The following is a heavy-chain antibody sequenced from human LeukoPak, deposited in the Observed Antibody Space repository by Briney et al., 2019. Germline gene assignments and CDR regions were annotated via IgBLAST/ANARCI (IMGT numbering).Heavy chain of an antibody. V-gene: IGHV4-34*01. J-gene: IGHJ4*02. Sequence: GSLRLSCAASGFTFSTYSGNWIRQPPGKGLEWIGEIHHSESTNFNPSLKSRVTISVDKSKNHFSLSLTSVSAADTAVYYCARGIPGYFGTSGYYYEYWGQGILVTVSS. CDR1: GFTFSTYS. CDR2: IHHSEST. D-gene: IGHD3-22*01. CDR3: ARGIPGYFGTSGYYYEY.